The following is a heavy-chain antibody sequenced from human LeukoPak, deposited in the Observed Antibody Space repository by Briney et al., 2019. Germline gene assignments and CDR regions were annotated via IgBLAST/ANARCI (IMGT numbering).Heavy chain of an antibody. CDR1: GYSISSGYY. CDR3: AREESDWSSLGYYYHYMDV. D-gene: IGHD3-9*01. CDR2: IYHSGST. Sequence: SETLSLTCTVSGYSISSGYYWGWIRQPPGKGLEWIGSIYHSGSTYYNPSLKSRVTISVDAPKNQFSLKLGSVTAADTAMYYCAREESDWSSLGYYYHYMDVWGKGTTVAISS. J-gene: IGHJ6*03. V-gene: IGHV4-38-2*02.